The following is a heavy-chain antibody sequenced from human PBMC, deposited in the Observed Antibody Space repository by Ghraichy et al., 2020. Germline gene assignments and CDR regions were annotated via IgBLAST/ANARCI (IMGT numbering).Heavy chain of an antibody. J-gene: IGHJ4*02. V-gene: IGHV3-15*01. D-gene: IGHD6-19*01. CDR2: IKRKSEGGTA. Sequence: GGSLRLSCAASGFTFSNAWMTWVRQAPGRGLEWLGRIKRKSEGGTADYAAPVKGRFPISRDDSKNTLFLGMNSLKTEDTAVYYCTTDGRGWYFENWGQRTLVTVSS. CDR1: GFTFSNAW. CDR3: TTDGRGWYFEN.